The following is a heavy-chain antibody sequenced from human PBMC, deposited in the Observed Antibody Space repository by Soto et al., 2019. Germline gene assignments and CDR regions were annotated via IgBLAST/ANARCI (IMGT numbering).Heavy chain of an antibody. J-gene: IGHJ4*02. CDR1: GYTFTSYG. V-gene: IGHV1-18*01. CDR2: ISAHNGNT. D-gene: IGHD1-1*01. Sequence: QVHLVESGAEVKKPGASVKVSCKASGYTFTSYGITWVRQAPGQGLEWMGWISAHNGNTDYAQKLQGRVIVTRDTSSSTAYMELRSGRSDDTAVYYCARWRYGDYWGQGALVTVSS. CDR3: ARWRYGDY.